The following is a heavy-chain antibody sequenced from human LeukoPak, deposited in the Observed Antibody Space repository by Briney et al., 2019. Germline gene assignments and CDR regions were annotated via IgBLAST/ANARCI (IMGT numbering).Heavy chain of an antibody. D-gene: IGHD3-3*01. CDR3: ARVNDFWSGYFDS. J-gene: IGHJ4*02. CDR2: INPVGGST. CDR1: GYTFTTYY. Sequence: APVKVCCKASGYTFTTYYIHWVRQAPGQGLEWMGIINPVGGSTTYALRFQGRLTMTRDTSTSTVYMELSSLRSEDTAVYYCARVNDFWSGYFDSWGQGTLVSSSS. V-gene: IGHV1-46*01.